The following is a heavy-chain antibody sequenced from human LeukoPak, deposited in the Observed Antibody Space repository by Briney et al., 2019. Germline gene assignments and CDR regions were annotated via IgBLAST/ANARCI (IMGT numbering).Heavy chain of an antibody. J-gene: IGHJ4*02. D-gene: IGHD3-9*01. V-gene: IGHV4-34*01. CDR2: INHSGST. CDR3: ARDILTGYSFDY. CDR1: GGSFSGYY. Sequence: SETLSLTCAVYGGSFSGYYWSWIRQPPGKGLEWIGEINHSGSTNYNPSLKSRVTISVDTSKNQFSLKLSSVTAADTAVYYCARDILTGYSFDYWGQGTLVTVSS.